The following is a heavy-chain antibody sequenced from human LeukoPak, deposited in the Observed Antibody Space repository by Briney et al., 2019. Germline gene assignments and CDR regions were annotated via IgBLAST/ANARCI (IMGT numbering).Heavy chain of an antibody. D-gene: IGHD1-26*01. V-gene: IGHV4-38-2*01. CDR1: GYSISSGYY. CDR3: ASLEQWAGGY. J-gene: IGHJ4*02. Sequence: MPSETLSLTCAVSGYSISSGYYWGWIRQPPGKGLEWIGRIYHSGSTYYNPSLKSRVTISVDTSKNQLSLKVSSVTAADSAVYYCASLEQWAGGYWGQGTLVTVSS. CDR2: IYHSGST.